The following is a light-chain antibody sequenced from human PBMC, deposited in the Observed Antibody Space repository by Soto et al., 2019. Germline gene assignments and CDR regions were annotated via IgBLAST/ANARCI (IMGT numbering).Light chain of an antibody. CDR1: QSVSSN. CDR3: SKYISGPRT. J-gene: IGKJ1*01. Sequence: ELVITQSPVTLSVSPGERATISCRASQSVSSNLAWYKQKPVQAPRLFFYGASIRTTVIPARFGGSGLGRDFLFTLSSLMSEIFGVTSCSKYISGPRTFVKGT. CDR2: GAS. V-gene: IGKV3-15*01.